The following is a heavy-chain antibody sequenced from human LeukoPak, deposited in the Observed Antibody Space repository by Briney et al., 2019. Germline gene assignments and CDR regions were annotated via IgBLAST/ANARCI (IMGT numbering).Heavy chain of an antibody. V-gene: IGHV4-59*08. CDR1: GGSITPYY. J-gene: IGHJ4*02. CDR2: IQGGGSA. D-gene: IGHD6-6*01. CDR3: ARQQWDSNSGDDY. Sequence: PSETLSLTSDVSGGSITPYYWNWIRQTPGKGLEWIGFIQGGGSAYYNPSLKSRLSILVDMSKNQVSLRLNSVTAADTAVYYCARQQWDSNSGDDYWGQGTLVTVSS.